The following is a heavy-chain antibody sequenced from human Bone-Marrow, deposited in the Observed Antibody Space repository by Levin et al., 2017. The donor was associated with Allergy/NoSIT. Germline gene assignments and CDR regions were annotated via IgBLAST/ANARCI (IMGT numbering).Heavy chain of an antibody. J-gene: IGHJ4*02. CDR3: ATIRHGPSQSDY. V-gene: IGHV1-2*02. CDR2: INPLTGAA. CDR1: GYTFTDYY. D-gene: IGHD3-16*01. Sequence: ASVKVSCKTSGYTFTDYYIHWVRQAPGRGLQWMGWINPLTGAADLAQKFQGRVTITRDTSIKTAYMELTSLTSDDTAIYYCATIRHGPSQSDYWGPGTLVTVSS.